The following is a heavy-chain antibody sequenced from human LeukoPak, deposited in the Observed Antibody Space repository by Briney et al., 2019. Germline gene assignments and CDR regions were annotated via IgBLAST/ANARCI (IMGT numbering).Heavy chain of an antibody. CDR3: ARDLSDYVWGSYRY. CDR2: INPNSGGT. Sequence: ASVKVSCKASGYTFTGYYMHWARQAPGQGLEWMGRINPNSGGTNYAQKFQGGVTMTRDTSISTAYMELSRLRSDDTAVYYCARDLSDYVWGSYRYWGQGTLVTVSS. D-gene: IGHD3-16*02. J-gene: IGHJ4*02. V-gene: IGHV1-2*06. CDR1: GYTFTGYY.